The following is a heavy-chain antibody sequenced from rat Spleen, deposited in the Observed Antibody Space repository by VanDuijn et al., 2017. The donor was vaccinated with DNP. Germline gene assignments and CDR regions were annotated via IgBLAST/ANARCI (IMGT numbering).Heavy chain of an antibody. CDR2: IWNTGGT. CDR3: ASTLVNYGTYGYYAMDA. Sequence: QVQLKESGPGLVQPSQTLTLSCDVSGFSLTDYSVHWVRQPPGKGLEWMGIIWNTGGTRYNAVFKSRLSISKETSKSQVFLKMNSLQTEDTATYYCASTLVNYGTYGYYAMDAWGQGVMVTVSS. J-gene: IGHJ4*01. D-gene: IGHD1-3*01. V-gene: IGHV2-41*01. CDR1: GFSLTDYS.